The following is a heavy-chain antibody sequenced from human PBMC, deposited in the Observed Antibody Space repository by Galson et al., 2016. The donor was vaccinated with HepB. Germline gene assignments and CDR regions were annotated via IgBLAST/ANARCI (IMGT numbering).Heavy chain of an antibody. CDR3: ARPRAQPDDAFDI. CDR1: GFTFSTYA. D-gene: IGHD2-2*01. CDR2: ISGVGDNT. Sequence: SLRLSCAASGFTFSTYAITWVRQAPGKGLEWVSAISGVGDNTYYADSVKGRFTISRDNAKDSLYLQMNSLRAEDTAVYYCARPRAQPDDAFDIWGQGTMVTVSS. J-gene: IGHJ3*02. V-gene: IGHV3-23*01.